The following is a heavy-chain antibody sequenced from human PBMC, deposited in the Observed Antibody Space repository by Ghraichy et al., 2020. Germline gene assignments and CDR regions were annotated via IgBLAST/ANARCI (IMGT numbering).Heavy chain of an antibody. CDR2: IYTSGST. CDR3: ARDPPHGDYYYYMDV. D-gene: IGHD2-8*01. CDR1: GGSISSYY. Sequence: ETLSLTCTVSGGSISSYYWSWIRQPAGKGLEWIGRIYTSGSTNYNPSLKSRVTMSVDTSKNQFSLKLSSVTAADTAVYYCARDPPHGDYYYYMDVWGKGTTVTVSS. J-gene: IGHJ6*03. V-gene: IGHV4-4*07.